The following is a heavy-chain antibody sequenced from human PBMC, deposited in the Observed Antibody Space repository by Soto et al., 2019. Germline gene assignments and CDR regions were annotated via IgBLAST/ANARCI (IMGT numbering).Heavy chain of an antibody. Sequence: SETLSLTCTVSGGSISSGGYYWSWIRQRPGKGLEWVGYIYYSGSTYYNPSLKSRVTISVDASKNQFSLKLSSVTAADTAVYYCARERTMVRGVIDYWGQGTLVTVSS. D-gene: IGHD3-10*01. CDR1: GGSISSGGYY. J-gene: IGHJ4*02. CDR3: ARERTMVRGVIDY. V-gene: IGHV4-31*03. CDR2: IYYSGST.